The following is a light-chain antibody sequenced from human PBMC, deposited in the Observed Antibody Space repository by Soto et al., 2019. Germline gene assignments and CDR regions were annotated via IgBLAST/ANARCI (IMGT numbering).Light chain of an antibody. V-gene: IGKV1-39*01. J-gene: IGKJ4*01. CDR1: QSISSN. Sequence: DIQMTQSPSSLSASVGDRVTITCRASQSISSNLNWYQQKPGKAPKTLIHTASSLQGWVPSRFSGSGSGTVFTLTISSLQPEDFATYYCQQSFSTPLTFGGGTKVEIK. CDR3: QQSFSTPLT. CDR2: TAS.